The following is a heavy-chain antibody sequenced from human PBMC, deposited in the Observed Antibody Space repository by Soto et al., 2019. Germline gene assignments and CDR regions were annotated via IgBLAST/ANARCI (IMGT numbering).Heavy chain of an antibody. J-gene: IGHJ6*02. CDR3: ARGGHVLRFLEWLYLV. CDR2: IIPIFGTA. D-gene: IGHD3-3*01. CDR1: GGTFSSYA. V-gene: IGHV1-69*06. Sequence: SVKVSCKASGGTFSSYAISWVRQAPGQGLEWMGGIIPIFGTANYAQKFQGRVTITADKSTSTAYMERSSLRSEDTAVYYCARGGHVLRFLEWLYLVWGQGTTVTVSS.